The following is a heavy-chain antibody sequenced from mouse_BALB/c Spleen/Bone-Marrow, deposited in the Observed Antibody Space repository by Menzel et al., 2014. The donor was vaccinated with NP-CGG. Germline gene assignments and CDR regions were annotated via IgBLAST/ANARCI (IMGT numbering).Heavy chain of an antibody. CDR2: INPYNGAT. CDR1: GYSFLANY. Sequence: VQLKQSGPELAKPGASGKTSCKASGYSFLANYMPWWSQSHVKSLKWIGRINPYNGATSNNQNFKDKASVIVDKSSSTAYMELHSLTSEDSAVYYCARYYCGSSYFDYWGQGTTLTVSS. D-gene: IGHD1-1*01. CDR3: ARYYCGSSYFDY. J-gene: IGHJ2*01. V-gene: IGHV1-26*01.